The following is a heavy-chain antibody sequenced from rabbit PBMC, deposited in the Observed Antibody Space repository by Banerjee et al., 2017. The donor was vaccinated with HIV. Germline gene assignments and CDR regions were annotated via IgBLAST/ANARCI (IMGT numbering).Heavy chain of an antibody. Sequence: QQQLVESGGDLVKPEGSLTLTCTASAFSFNNKYVMCWVRQAPGKGLEWIACINTISGDTVYATWAKGRFTISKASWTTVTLQMTSLTAADTATYFCVRDGGWGRLDLWGPGTLVTVS. D-gene: IGHD4-1*01. V-gene: IGHV1S45*01. CDR2: INTISGDT. CDR3: VRDGGWGRLDL. J-gene: IGHJ3*01. CDR1: AFSFNNKYV.